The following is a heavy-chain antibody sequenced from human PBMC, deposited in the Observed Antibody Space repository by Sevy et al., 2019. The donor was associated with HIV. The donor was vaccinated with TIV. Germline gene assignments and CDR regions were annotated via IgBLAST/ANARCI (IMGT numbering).Heavy chain of an antibody. CDR3: ARDGGGDYFDY. CDR2: ISYDGRNE. CDR1: GFSFRRYA. J-gene: IGHJ4*02. V-gene: IGHV3-30*04. Sequence: GGCLRLSCEASGFSFRRYAMHWVRQAPGKGLEWLTVISYDGRNEYYVDSVKGRFTISRVNSKNTLYLQMNSLRPEDTAIYYCARDGGGDYFDYWGQGTLVTVSS. D-gene: IGHD3-10*01.